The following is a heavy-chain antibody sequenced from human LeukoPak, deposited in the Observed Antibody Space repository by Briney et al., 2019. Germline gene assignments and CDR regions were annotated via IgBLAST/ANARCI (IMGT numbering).Heavy chain of an antibody. CDR1: GYNFSNYW. V-gene: IGHV5-51*01. CDR3: ARLQLLSAAGTFDY. J-gene: IGHJ4*02. D-gene: IGHD6-13*01. Sequence: RGESLKISCKTSGYNFSNYWIGWVRQMPGKGLEWMGIIYPGDSETRYSPSFQGQVTFSADTSIDTAYVQWSSLEASDTAIYYCARLQLLSAAGTFDYWGQGALVTVSS. CDR2: IYPGDSET.